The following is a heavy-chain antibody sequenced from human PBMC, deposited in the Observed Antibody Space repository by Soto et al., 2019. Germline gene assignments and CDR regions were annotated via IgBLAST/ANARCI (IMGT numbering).Heavy chain of an antibody. Sequence: SETLSLTCAVSGGSVSSGSYYWSWIRQPPGKGLEWIGYIYYSGSTNYNPSLKSRVTISVDTSKNQFSLKLSSVTAADTAVYYCASGSRGFYYFDYWGQGTLVTVSS. CDR2: IYYSGST. V-gene: IGHV4-61*01. J-gene: IGHJ4*02. CDR1: GGSVSSGSYY. D-gene: IGHD6-19*01. CDR3: ASGSRGFYYFDY.